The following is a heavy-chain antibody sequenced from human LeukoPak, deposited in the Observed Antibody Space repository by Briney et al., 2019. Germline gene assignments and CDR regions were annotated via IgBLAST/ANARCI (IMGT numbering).Heavy chain of an antibody. Sequence: PSETLSLICTVSGGSIETYYWSWIRQPAGKGLEWIGRFCTSGYTKYNPSLKSRVTMSVDTSKNQFSLKLRSVTAADTAVYYCARDRDQGSGTGFDPWGQGSPVTVSS. CDR2: FCTSGYT. CDR3: ARDRDQGSGTGFDP. J-gene: IGHJ5*02. D-gene: IGHD3-10*01. V-gene: IGHV4-4*07. CDR1: GGSIETYY.